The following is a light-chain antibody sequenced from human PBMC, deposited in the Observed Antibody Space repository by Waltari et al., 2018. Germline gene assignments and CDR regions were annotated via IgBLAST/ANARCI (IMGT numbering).Light chain of an antibody. Sequence: QLVLTQSPSASASLGASVKLTCTLSSGPSTNIIAWLPQQPEKGPRFLMNVKSDGSHNKGVGIPDRFSGSSSGAERYLTISSLQSEDEADYYCQTGGHGTWVFGGGTRLTVL. CDR1: SGPSTNI. V-gene: IGLV4-69*01. CDR3: QTGGHGTWV. J-gene: IGLJ3*02. CDR2: VKSDGSH.